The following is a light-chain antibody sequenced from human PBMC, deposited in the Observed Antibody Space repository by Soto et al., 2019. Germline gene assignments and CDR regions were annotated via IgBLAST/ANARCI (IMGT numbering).Light chain of an antibody. J-gene: IGLJ1*01. Sequence: QAVVTQPPSASGTPGQRVTISCSGSSSNIGSNYVYWYQQLPGTAPKLLIYRNNQRPSGVPDRFSGSKSGTSASLAISGLRSADEAEYYCAAWDDSLSGSYVFGTGTKLTVL. CDR2: RNN. CDR3: AAWDDSLSGSYV. CDR1: SSNIGSNY. V-gene: IGLV1-47*01.